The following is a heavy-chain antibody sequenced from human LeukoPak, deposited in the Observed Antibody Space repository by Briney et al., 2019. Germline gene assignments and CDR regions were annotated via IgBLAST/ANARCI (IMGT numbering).Heavy chain of an antibody. J-gene: IGHJ4*02. Sequence: ASVKVSCKASGYTFTGYYMHWVRQAPGQGLEWMEWINPNSGGTNNAQKFQGRVTMTRDTSISTAYMELSTLRSDDTAVYYCARGSAEKDYDSSGFDHWGQGTLVTVSS. CDR3: ARGSAEKDYDSSGFDH. V-gene: IGHV1-2*02. CDR2: INPNSGGT. CDR1: GYTFTGYY. D-gene: IGHD3-22*01.